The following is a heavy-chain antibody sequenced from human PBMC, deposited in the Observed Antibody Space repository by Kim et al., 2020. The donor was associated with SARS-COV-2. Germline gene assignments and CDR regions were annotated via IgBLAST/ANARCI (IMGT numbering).Heavy chain of an antibody. J-gene: IGHJ4*02. V-gene: IGHV1-69*13. CDR3: ASYYYGSGSNFDY. CDR1: GGTFSSYA. Sequence: SVKVSCKASGGTFSSYAISWVRQAPGQGLEWMGGIIPIFGTANYAQKFQGRVTITADESTSTAYMELSSLRSEDTAVYYCASYYYGSGSNFDYWGQGTLVTVSS. CDR2: IIPIFGTA. D-gene: IGHD3-10*01.